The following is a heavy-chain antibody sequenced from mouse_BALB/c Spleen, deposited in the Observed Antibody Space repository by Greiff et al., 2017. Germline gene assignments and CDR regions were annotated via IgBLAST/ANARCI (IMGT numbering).Heavy chain of an antibody. J-gene: IGHJ4*01. Sequence: QVHVKQSGPELVRPGVSVKISCKGSGYTFTDYAMHWVKQSHAKSLEWIGVISTYYGNTNYNQKFKGKATMTVDKSSSTAYMELARLTSEDSAIYYCARGGGYYENYAMDYWGQGTSVTVSS. CDR1: GYTFTDYA. D-gene: IGHD2-3*01. CDR2: ISTYYGNT. CDR3: ARGGGYYENYAMDY. V-gene: IGHV1-67*01.